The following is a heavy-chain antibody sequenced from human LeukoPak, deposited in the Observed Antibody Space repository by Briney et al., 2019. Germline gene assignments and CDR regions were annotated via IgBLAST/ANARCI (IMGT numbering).Heavy chain of an antibody. V-gene: IGHV4-59*08. CDR1: GDSISSYY. CDR2: IFYSGST. CDR3: ARHFFPAVYYYYMDV. D-gene: IGHD3-3*01. J-gene: IGHJ6*03. Sequence: SETLSLTCTVSGDSISSYYWTWIRQPPGKGLEWIGYIFYSGSTNYNPSLKSRVTISVDTSKNQFSLKLSSVTAADTAVYYCARHFFPAVYYYYMDVRGKGTTVTVSS.